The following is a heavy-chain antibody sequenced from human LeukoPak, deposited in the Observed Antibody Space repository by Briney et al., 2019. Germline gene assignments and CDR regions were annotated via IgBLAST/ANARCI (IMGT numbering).Heavy chain of an antibody. J-gene: IGHJ5*02. V-gene: IGHV3-30-3*01. Sequence: GGSLRLSCAASGCTFSSYAMHWVRQAPGKGLEWVTVVSYDGSNKYYADSVKGRFTISRDNSKNTLYLQMNSLRAENTAVYYCARSHCGSISCYERGWFDPWGQGTLVTVSS. CDR3: ARSHCGSISCYERGWFDP. CDR2: VSYDGSNK. CDR1: GCTFSSYA. D-gene: IGHD2-2*01.